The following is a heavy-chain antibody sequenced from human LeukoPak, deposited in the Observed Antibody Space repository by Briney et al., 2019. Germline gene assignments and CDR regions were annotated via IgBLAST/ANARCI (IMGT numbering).Heavy chain of an antibody. CDR1: GFSFSSYS. J-gene: IGHJ4*02. D-gene: IGHD3-22*01. CDR2: ITSSSNTM. CDR3: SRKSGSIGYPFHH. V-gene: IGHV3-48*01. Sequence: GGSLRLSCAASGFSFSSYSMNWVLQAPAKGLEWVSYITSSSNTMYYADSVKGRFTISRDNPKNSLYLQMNSRRPEATAVYYCSRKSGSIGYPFHHSGQRTLVTVSS.